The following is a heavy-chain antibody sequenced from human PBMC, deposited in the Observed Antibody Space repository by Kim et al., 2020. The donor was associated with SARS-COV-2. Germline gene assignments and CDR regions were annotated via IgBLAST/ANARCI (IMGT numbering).Heavy chain of an antibody. V-gene: IGHV3-30*07. D-gene: IGHD6-13*01. J-gene: IGHJ6*02. Sequence: KGRFTISRDNSKNALYLQMNSLRAEDTAVYYWASGQQLVGGYYYYYGMDVWGQGTTVTVSS. CDR3: ASGQQLVGGYYYYYGMDV.